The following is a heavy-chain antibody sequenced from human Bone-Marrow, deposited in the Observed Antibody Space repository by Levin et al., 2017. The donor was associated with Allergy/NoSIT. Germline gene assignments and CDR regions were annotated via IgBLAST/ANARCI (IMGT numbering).Heavy chain of an antibody. CDR2: IIPIFGTA. J-gene: IGHJ4*02. CDR1: GGTFSSYA. Sequence: GASVKVSCKASGGTFSSYAISWVRQAPGQGLEWMGGIIPIFGTANYAQKFQGRVTITADKSTSTAYMELSSLRSEDTAVYYCARDFRRRAQYQRPAGLADWGQGTLVTVSS. V-gene: IGHV1-69*06. D-gene: IGHD6-25*01. CDR3: ARDFRRRAQYQRPAGLAD.